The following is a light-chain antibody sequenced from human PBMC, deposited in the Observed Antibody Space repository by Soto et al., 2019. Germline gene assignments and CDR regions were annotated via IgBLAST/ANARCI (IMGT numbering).Light chain of an antibody. V-gene: IGLV2-18*02. CDR2: EVN. CDR1: SSDIGSYNR. CDR3: SSFTTSSTYV. Sequence: QSVLTQPASVSGSPGQSITISCTGSSSDIGSYNRVSWYQQPPGTAPKLIIYEVNSRPSGVPDRFSGSKSGNTASLTISGLQAEDEADYYCSSFTTSSTYVFGTGTKVTVL. J-gene: IGLJ1*01.